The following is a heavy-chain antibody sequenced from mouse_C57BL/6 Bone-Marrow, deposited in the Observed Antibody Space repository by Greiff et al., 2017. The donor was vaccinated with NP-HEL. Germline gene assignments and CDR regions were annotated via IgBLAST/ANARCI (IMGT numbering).Heavy chain of an antibody. CDR3: ARDYDYDEGFDY. J-gene: IGHJ2*01. CDR2: IDPNSGGT. Sequence: QVQLQQPGAELVKPGASVKLSCKASGYTFTSYWMHWVKQRPGRGLEWIGRIDPNSGGTKYNEKFKCKATLTVDKSSSPAYMQLSSLTAEDSAVYYCARDYDYDEGFDYWGQGTTLTVSS. CDR1: GYTFTSYW. V-gene: IGHV1-72*01. D-gene: IGHD2-4*01.